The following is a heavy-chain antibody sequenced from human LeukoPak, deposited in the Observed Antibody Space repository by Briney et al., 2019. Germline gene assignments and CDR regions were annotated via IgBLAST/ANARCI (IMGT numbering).Heavy chain of an antibody. V-gene: IGHV3-7*01. D-gene: IGHD3-22*01. CDR3: ARAAATHYDSSGYSPDAFDI. J-gene: IGHJ3*02. CDR1: GFTFSSYL. CDR2: IRQDESEK. Sequence: GGSLRLSCAASGFTFSSYLMSWVRQAPGKGLEWVANIRQDESEKYYVDSVKGRFTISRDNAKNSLYLQMNSLRAEDTAVYYCARAAATHYDSSGYSPDAFDIWGQGTMVTVSS.